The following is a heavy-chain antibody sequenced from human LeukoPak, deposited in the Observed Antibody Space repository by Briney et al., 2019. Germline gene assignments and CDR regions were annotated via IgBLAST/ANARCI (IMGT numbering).Heavy chain of an antibody. CDR2: RYTSGST. CDR3: ARLTYSKRSYHFDS. Sequence: SETLSLTCSVSGGSINSYYWSWIRQPPGKGLEWIGYRYTSGSTNYNPSLKSRVTISVDTSKNQISLKLLSVTAEDTAAYYCARLTYSKRSYHFDSWGQEPWSPSPQ. J-gene: IGHJ4*01. D-gene: IGHD6-13*01. V-gene: IGHV4-4*09. CDR1: GGSINSYY.